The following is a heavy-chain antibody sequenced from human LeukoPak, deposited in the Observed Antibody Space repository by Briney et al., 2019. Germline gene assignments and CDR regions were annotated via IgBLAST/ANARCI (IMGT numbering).Heavy chain of an antibody. D-gene: IGHD1-7*01. V-gene: IGHV3-48*03. CDR3: AREAVELGDAFDI. CDR1: GFTFNTYE. CDR2: SSRSGSTI. J-gene: IGHJ3*02. Sequence: GGSLRLSCAASGFTFNTYEINLVRQAPGKGLEWVSYSSRSGSTIYYADSVKGRFTISRDNAKNSLYLQMNSLRAEDTAVYYCAREAVELGDAFDIWGQGTMVTVSS.